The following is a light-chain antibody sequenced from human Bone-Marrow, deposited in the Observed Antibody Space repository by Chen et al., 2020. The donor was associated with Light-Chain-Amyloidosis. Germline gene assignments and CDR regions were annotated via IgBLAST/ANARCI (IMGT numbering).Light chain of an antibody. CDR3: QVWDRSSDRPV. V-gene: IGLV3-21*02. CDR2: DDS. CDR1: NIGSTS. J-gene: IGLJ3*02. Sequence: SYELTQPSSVSVDPGQTATIACGGNNIGSTSVHWYQQTPGQAPLLGVDDDSDRPSVIPERLSGSNSGNTATLTISRVEAGDEADYYCQVWDRSSDRPVFGGGTKLTVL.